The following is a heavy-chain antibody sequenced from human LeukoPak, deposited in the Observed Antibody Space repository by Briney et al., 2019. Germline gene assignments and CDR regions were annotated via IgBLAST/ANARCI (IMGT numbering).Heavy chain of an antibody. CDR2: IYHSGST. Sequence: PSETLSLTCAVSGGSISSSNWWSWVRQPPGKGLEWIGEIYHSGSTNYNPSLKSRVTISVDKSKNQFSLKLSSVTAADTAVYYCARHSYSSGLGFDYWGQGTLVTVSS. V-gene: IGHV4-4*02. J-gene: IGHJ4*02. CDR1: GGSISSSNW. D-gene: IGHD6-19*01. CDR3: ARHSYSSGLGFDY.